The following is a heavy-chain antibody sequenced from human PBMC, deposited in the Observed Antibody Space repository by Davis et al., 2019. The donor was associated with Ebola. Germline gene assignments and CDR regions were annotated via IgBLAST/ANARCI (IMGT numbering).Heavy chain of an antibody. J-gene: IGHJ6*02. CDR1: GDSVSSNSAA. D-gene: IGHD3-10*01. Sequence: HSQTLSLTCAISGDSVSSNSAAWNWIRQSPSRGLGWLGRTYYRSKWYNDYAVSVKSRITINPDTSKNQFSLQLNSVTPEDTAVYYCARDTLEGGFGRFHYYYGMDVWGQGTTVTVSS. V-gene: IGHV6-1*01. CDR2: TYYRSKWYN. CDR3: ARDTLEGGFGRFHYYYGMDV.